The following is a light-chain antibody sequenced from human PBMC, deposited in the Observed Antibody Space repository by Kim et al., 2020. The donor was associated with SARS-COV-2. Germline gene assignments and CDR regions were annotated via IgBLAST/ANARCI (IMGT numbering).Light chain of an antibody. V-gene: IGKV3-15*01. CDR1: QSVSSN. J-gene: IGKJ2*01. Sequence: SVSPGERAALSCRASQSVSSNLAWYQQKPGQAPRILFYDASTRATGVPARFSGSGSGTEFTLTISTLQSEDFAVYYCQQYNNWPYTFGQGTKLEI. CDR2: DAS. CDR3: QQYNNWPYT.